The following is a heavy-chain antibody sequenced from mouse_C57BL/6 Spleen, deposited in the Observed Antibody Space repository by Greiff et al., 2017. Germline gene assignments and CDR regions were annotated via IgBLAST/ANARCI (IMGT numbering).Heavy chain of an antibody. D-gene: IGHD3-3*01. CDR1: GFTFSSYA. CDR3: ARELEDAMDY. V-gene: IGHV5-4*01. Sequence: EVMLVESGGGLVKPGGSLTLSCAASGFTFSSYAMYWVRQTPEKRLEWVATISDGGSYTYYPDNVKGRFTISRDNAKKNLYLQMSHLKSEDTAMYYCARELEDAMDYWCQGTSVTVSS. J-gene: IGHJ4*01. CDR2: ISDGGSYT.